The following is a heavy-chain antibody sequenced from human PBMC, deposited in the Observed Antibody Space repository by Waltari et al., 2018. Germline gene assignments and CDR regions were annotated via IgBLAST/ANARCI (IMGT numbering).Heavy chain of an antibody. CDR2: IRYNGSNK. CDR1: GFTFSGYG. D-gene: IGHD3-22*01. J-gene: IGHJ4*02. Sequence: QVQLVESGGGVVQPGGSLRLSCAASGFTFSGYGMHWVRQAPGKGLEWVAFIRYNGSNKYYADSVKGRFTISRDNSKNTLYLQMNSLRAEDTAVYYCAKQFPRGYYRYYFDYWGQGTLVTVSS. V-gene: IGHV3-30*02. CDR3: AKQFPRGYYRYYFDY.